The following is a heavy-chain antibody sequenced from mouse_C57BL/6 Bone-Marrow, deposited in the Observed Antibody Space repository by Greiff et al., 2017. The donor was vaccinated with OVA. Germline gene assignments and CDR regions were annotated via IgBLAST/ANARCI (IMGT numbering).Heavy chain of an antibody. Sequence: EVKVVESGGDLVKPGGSLKLSCAASGFTFSSYGMSWVRQTPDKRLEWVATISSGGSYTYYPDSVKGRFTISTDNAKNTLYLQMSSLKSEDTAMYYCARRGSSYAFFAYWGQGTLVTVSA. V-gene: IGHV5-6*02. CDR1: GFTFSSYG. CDR3: ARRGSSYAFFAY. D-gene: IGHD1-1*01. J-gene: IGHJ3*01. CDR2: ISSGGSYT.